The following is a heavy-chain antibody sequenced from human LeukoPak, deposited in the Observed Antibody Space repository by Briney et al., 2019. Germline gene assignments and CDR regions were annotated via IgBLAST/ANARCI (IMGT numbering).Heavy chain of an antibody. V-gene: IGHV1-46*01. CDR2: INPSGGST. Sequence: ASVKVSCKASGYTFTSYYMHWVRQAPGQGLEWMGIINPSGGSTSYAQKFQGRVTMTRDTSTSTVYMELSSLRSEDTAVYYCARVVPTYYYDRGWFDPWGQGTLVTVSS. CDR3: ARVVPTYYYDRGWFDP. CDR1: GYTFTSYY. D-gene: IGHD3-10*02. J-gene: IGHJ5*02.